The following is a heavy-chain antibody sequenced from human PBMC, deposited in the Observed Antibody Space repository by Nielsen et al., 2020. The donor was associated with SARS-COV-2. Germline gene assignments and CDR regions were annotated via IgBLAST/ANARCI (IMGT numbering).Heavy chain of an antibody. CDR3: TTDLTQPPDVDIVATILRGGFFLVYGMDV. CDR2: INSDGSST. D-gene: IGHD5-12*01. Sequence: WIRQPPGKGLVWVSRINSDGSSTSYADSVKGRFTISRDNAKNTLYLQMNSLKTEDTAVYYCTTDLTQPPDVDIVATILRGGFFLVYGMDVWGQGTTVTVSS. J-gene: IGHJ6*02. V-gene: IGHV3-74*01.